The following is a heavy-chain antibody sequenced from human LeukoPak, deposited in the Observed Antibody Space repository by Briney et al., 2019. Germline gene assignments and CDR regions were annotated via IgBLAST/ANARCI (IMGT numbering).Heavy chain of an antibody. CDR2: ISGSGGST. CDR3: AKWSGYDTSHFDY. CDR1: GFTFSSYE. Sequence: GGSLRLSCAASGFTFSSYEMNRVRQAPGKGLEWVSAISGSGGSTYYADSVKGRFTISRDNSKNTLYLQMNSLRAEDTAVYYCAKWSGYDTSHFDYWGQGTLATVSS. J-gene: IGHJ4*02. V-gene: IGHV3-23*01. D-gene: IGHD5-12*01.